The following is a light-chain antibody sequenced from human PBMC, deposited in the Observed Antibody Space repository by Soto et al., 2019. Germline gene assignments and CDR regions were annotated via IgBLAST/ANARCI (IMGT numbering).Light chain of an antibody. CDR3: MQYNKWPLRT. CDR2: GVS. V-gene: IGKV3-20*01. Sequence: DIVLTQSPGTLSLSLGERATLTCRASQSVSSSYLAWYQQKPGQAPRLLIYGVSSRATGIPDRFSGSGSGTDFTLTINSLQSEDFGVYFCMQYNKWPLRTFGQGTKVDIK. CDR1: QSVSSSY. J-gene: IGKJ1*01.